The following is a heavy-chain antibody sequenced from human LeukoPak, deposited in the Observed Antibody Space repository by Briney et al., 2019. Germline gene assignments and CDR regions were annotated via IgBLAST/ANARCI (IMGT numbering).Heavy chain of an antibody. D-gene: IGHD1-26*01. Sequence: ASVKVSCKASGYTFTGYYIHWMRQAPGQGLEWMGWINPNTGATNYAQKFQGRVTMTRDMSTSTVYMELSSLRSEDTAVYYCAREGVSGSYLGYWGQGTLVTVSS. CDR2: INPNTGAT. CDR3: AREGVSGSYLGY. J-gene: IGHJ4*02. CDR1: GYTFTGYY. V-gene: IGHV1-2*02.